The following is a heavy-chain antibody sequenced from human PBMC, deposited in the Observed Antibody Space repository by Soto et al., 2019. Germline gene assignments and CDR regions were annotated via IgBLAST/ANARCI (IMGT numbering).Heavy chain of an antibody. CDR2: ISAYNGNT. V-gene: IGHV1-18*04. CDR3: ARSLGMEWMRCGAFDI. J-gene: IGHJ3*02. Sequence: ASVKVSCKASGYTFTSYGISWVRQAPGQGLEWMGWISAYNGNTNYAQKLQGRVTMTTDTSTSTAYMELRSLRSEDTAVYYCARSLGMEWMRCGAFDIWGQGTIVTVSS. CDR1: GYTFTSYG. D-gene: IGHD3-16*01.